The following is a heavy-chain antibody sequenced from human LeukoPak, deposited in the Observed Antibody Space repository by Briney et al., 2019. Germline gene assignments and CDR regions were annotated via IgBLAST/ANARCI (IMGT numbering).Heavy chain of an antibody. CDR2: IRYDGSNK. Sequence: GGSLRLSCAASGFTFSRYWMHWVRQAPGKGLEWVAFIRYDGSNKYYADSVKGRFTISRDNSKNTLYLQMNSLRAEDTAVYYCAKILKGSGSFDYWGQGTLVTVSS. V-gene: IGHV3-30*02. J-gene: IGHJ4*02. CDR1: GFTFSRYW. D-gene: IGHD3-10*01. CDR3: AKILKGSGSFDY.